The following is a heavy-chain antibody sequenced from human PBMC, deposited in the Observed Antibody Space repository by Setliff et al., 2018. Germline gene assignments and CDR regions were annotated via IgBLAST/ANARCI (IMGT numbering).Heavy chain of an antibody. CDR2: IYFGGNT. J-gene: IGHJ3*02. Sequence: SETLSLTCTVPGGSISDNGYFWGWVRQPPGKGLEWIGNIYFGGNTYFNPSFKSRVTMSIDTSNSQFSLKLSSVTAADTAIYYCAKDASASDGRNAFDIWGQGTMVTVS. V-gene: IGHV4-39*07. CDR1: GGSISDNGYF. D-gene: IGHD1-26*01. CDR3: AKDASASDGRNAFDI.